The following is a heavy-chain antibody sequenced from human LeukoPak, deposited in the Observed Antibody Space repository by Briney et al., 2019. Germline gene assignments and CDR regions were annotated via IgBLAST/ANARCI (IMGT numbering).Heavy chain of an antibody. D-gene: IGHD5-12*01. V-gene: IGHV1-2*02. CDR3: ATIVATIPFDY. J-gene: IGHJ4*02. CDR2: INPNSGGT. CDR1: GYTFTGYY. Sequence: GASVTVSFTASGYTFTGYYMHGVRQAPGQGLEWMGWINPNSGGTNYAQKFQGRVTMTRDTSISTAYMELSRLRSDDTAVYYCATIVATIPFDYWGPGTLVTVSS.